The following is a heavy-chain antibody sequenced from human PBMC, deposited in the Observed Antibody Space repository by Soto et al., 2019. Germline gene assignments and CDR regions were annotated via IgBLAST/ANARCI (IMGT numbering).Heavy chain of an antibody. CDR1: GFTFTSSA. V-gene: IGHV1-58*01. CDR2: IVVGSGNT. CDR3: AAIQVYSYGYDYYGMDV. Sequence: SVKVSCKASGFTFTSSAVQWVRQARGQRLEWIGWIVVGSGNTNYAQKFQERVTITRDMSTSTAYMELSSLRSEDTAVYYCAAIQVYSYGYDYYGMDVWGQGTTVTVSS. J-gene: IGHJ6*02. D-gene: IGHD5-18*01.